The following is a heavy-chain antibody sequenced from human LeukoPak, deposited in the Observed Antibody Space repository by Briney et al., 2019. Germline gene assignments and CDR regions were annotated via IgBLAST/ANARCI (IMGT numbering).Heavy chain of an antibody. J-gene: IGHJ6*02. Sequence: GGSLRLSCAAPGFTFSSYGMHWVRQAPGKGLEWVAVISYDGSNKYYADSVKGRFTISRDNSKNTLYLQMNSLRAEDTAVYNCAKEEVGFTYYYYGMDVWGQGTTVTVSS. D-gene: IGHD1-26*01. CDR1: GFTFSSYG. CDR3: AKEEVGFTYYYYGMDV. CDR2: ISYDGSNK. V-gene: IGHV3-30*12.